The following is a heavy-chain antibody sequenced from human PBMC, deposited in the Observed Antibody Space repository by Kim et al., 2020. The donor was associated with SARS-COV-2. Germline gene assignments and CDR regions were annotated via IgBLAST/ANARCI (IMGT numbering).Heavy chain of an antibody. CDR2: IRSKTYGETT. V-gene: IGHV3-49*03. J-gene: IGHJ4*02. D-gene: IGHD4-17*01. CDR3: VSDYGDSPLDY. Sequence: GGSLRLSCTASGFAFGDYAMSWFRQAPGKGLEWIGFIRSKTYGETTEYGTSMEGKFTISRDDSKNIAYLQMNSLKTEDTGVYYCVSDYGDSPLDYWGQGTLVTVSS. CDR1: GFAFGDYA.